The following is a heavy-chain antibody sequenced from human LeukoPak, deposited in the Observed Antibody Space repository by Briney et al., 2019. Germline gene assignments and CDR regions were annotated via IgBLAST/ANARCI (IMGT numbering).Heavy chain of an antibody. V-gene: IGHV3-48*03. J-gene: IGHJ4*02. CDR1: GFTSSSYE. CDR2: ISSSGSTI. Sequence: GGPLRPSCAASGFTSSSYEMNWVAQAPGRGLEGISYISSSGSTIYYAGSVKGRFTISRDNAKNSLYLQMNSLRAEDTAVYYCARAPGWLPFDFWGQGTLVTVSS. CDR3: ARAPGWLPFDF. D-gene: IGHD5-24*01.